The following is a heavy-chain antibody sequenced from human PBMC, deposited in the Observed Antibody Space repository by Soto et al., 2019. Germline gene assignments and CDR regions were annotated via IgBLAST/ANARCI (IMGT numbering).Heavy chain of an antibody. CDR1: GFTFSSYS. V-gene: IGHV3-48*01. D-gene: IGHD4-17*01. Sequence: PGGSMRLSCAASGFTFSSYSMNWVRQAPGKGLEWVSYISSSSSTIYYADSVKGRFTISRDNAKNSLYLQMNSLRAEDTAVYYCARDIDDHGDPAPRGNPTWGQGTLVTVSS. CDR2: ISSSSSTI. J-gene: IGHJ5*02. CDR3: ARDIDDHGDPAPRGNPT.